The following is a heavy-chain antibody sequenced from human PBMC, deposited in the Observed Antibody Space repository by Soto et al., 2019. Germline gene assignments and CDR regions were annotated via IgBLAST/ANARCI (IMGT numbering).Heavy chain of an antibody. Sequence: PGGSLRLSCAVSGFTFSRFWMGWVRQAPGRGLEWVANIQQDGSEKYYVDSVKGRFTMSKDTVKNSLYLQMNSLGAEDTAVYYCARVRYGGYSYYFDYWGQGALVTVSS. CDR3: ARVRYGGYSYYFDY. CDR2: IQQDGSEK. V-gene: IGHV3-7*03. D-gene: IGHD4-17*01. CDR1: GFTFSRFW. J-gene: IGHJ4*02.